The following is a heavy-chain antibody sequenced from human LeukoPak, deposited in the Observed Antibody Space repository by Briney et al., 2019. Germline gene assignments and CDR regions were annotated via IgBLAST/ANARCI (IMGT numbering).Heavy chain of an antibody. J-gene: IGHJ5*02. CDR3: AKDRPVDTAMGGLNTFDP. Sequence: RPGGSLRLSCAASRFTFSSYAMSWVRQAPGKGLEWVSAISGSGGSTYYADSVKGRFTISRDNSKNTLYLQMNSLRAEDTAVYYCAKDRPVDTAMGGLNTFDPWGQGTLVTVSS. D-gene: IGHD5-18*01. CDR2: ISGSGGST. CDR1: RFTFSSYA. V-gene: IGHV3-23*01.